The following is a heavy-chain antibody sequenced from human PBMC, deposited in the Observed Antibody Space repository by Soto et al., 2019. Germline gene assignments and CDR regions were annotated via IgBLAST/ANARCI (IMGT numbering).Heavy chain of an antibody. CDR3: SRVDPGETSPFDH. D-gene: IGHD3-10*01. Sequence: GASVKVSCKASGYNFISNFMHWVRQAPGQGLEWMGMVNPSGGSTTYAQKFQGRVTMTRDTSTTTVYMELSSLSSDDTAVYYCSRVDPGETSPFDHWGQGTLVTVSS. CDR2: VNPSGGST. V-gene: IGHV1-46*03. CDR1: GYNFISNF. J-gene: IGHJ4*02.